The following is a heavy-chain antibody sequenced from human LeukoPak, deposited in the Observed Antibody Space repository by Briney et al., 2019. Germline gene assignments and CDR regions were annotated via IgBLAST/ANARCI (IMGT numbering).Heavy chain of an antibody. V-gene: IGHV3-23*01. Sequence: PGGSLRLSCVASGFIFSDYAVTWVRQAPGKGLVWVSSISVSEGTIHYADSVKGRFTISRDNSKNTLYLQMNSLGVDDTAVYYCVKAPSGLIKGSYDVWGQGTMVTVSS. J-gene: IGHJ3*01. CDR3: VKAPSGLIKGSYDV. CDR1: GFIFSDYA. D-gene: IGHD3-10*01. CDR2: ISVSEGTI.